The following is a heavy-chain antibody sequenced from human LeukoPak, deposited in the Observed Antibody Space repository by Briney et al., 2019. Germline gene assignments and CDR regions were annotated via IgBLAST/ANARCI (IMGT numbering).Heavy chain of an antibody. CDR2: ISSNGGST. V-gene: IGHV3-64D*06. CDR1: VFTFSSYA. D-gene: IGHD2-2*01. Sequence: GGSLRLSCSASVFTFSSYAMHWVRQAPGKGLEYVSAISSNGGSTYYADSVKGRFTISRDNSKNTLYLQMSSLRGEDTAVYYCVKVRGPWPYFSSTSCYHFDYWGQGTLVTVSS. J-gene: IGHJ4*02. CDR3: VKVRGPWPYFSSTSCYHFDY.